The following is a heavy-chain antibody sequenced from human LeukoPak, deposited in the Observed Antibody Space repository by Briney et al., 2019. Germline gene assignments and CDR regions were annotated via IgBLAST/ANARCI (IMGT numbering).Heavy chain of an antibody. CDR3: ARDRSSSYTRDWFDP. Sequence: SETLSLTCTVSGGSINGYYWSWIRQPAGKGLEWIGRVYNSESINYNPSLKSRVTMSIDTSKNQFYLKLNSVTAADTAVYYRARDRSSSYTRDWFDPWGQGALVTVSS. CDR2: VYNSESI. V-gene: IGHV4-4*07. D-gene: IGHD2-2*01. J-gene: IGHJ5*02. CDR1: GGSINGYY.